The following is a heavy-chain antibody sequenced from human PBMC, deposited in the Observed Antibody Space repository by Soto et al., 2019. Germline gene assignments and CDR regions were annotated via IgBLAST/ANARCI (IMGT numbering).Heavy chain of an antibody. J-gene: IGHJ3*02. D-gene: IGHD1-26*01. CDR3: TAPRVGATYAFDI. Sequence: PGGSLRLSCAASGFTFSNAWMSWVRQAPGKGLEWVGRIKSKTDGGTTDYAAPVKGRFTISRDDSKNTLYLQMNSLKTEDTAVYYCTAPRVGATYAFDIGGQGTMVTVSS. CDR1: GFTFSNAW. CDR2: IKSKTDGGTT. V-gene: IGHV3-15*01.